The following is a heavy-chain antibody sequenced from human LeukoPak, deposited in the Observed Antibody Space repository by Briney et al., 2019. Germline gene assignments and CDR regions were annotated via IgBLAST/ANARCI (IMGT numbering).Heavy chain of an antibody. J-gene: IGHJ4*02. CDR2: IYHSGST. V-gene: IGHV4-38-2*02. Sequence: SETLSLTCTVSGYSISSGYYWGWIRQPPGKGLEWIGSIYHSGSTYYNPSLKSRVTISVDTSKNQFSPKLSSVTAADTAVYYCARGFGGVIVPDYWGQGTLVTVSS. CDR3: ARGFGGVIVPDY. D-gene: IGHD3-16*02. CDR1: GYSISSGYY.